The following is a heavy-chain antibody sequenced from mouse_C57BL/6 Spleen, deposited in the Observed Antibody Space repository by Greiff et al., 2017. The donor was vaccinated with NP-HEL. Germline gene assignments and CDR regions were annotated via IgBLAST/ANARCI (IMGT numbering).Heavy chain of an antibody. CDR3: ERETPSYAMDY. V-gene: IGHV1-72*01. CDR1: GYTFTSYW. J-gene: IGHJ4*01. CDR2: IDPTSGGT. Sequence: VQLQQPGAELVKPGASVKLSCKASGYTFTSYWMHWVKQRPGRGLEWIGRIDPTSGGTTYNEKFKSKAPLTVDKASSTAYMQLSSLTSEDYAVYYCERETPSYAMDYWGKGTSVTVAS.